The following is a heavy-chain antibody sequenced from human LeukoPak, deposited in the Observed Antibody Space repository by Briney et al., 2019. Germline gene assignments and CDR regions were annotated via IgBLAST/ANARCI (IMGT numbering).Heavy chain of an antibody. CDR1: GFTFSSYA. CDR3: ARAARGIVATIPTDY. V-gene: IGHV3-30-3*01. J-gene: IGHJ4*02. D-gene: IGHD5-12*01. CDR2: ISYDGSNK. Sequence: GRSLRLSCAASGFTFSSYAMHWVRQAPGKGLEWVAVISYDGSNKYYADSVKGRFTISRDNSKNTLYLQMNSLRAEDTAVYYCARAARGIVATIPTDYWGQGTLVTVSS.